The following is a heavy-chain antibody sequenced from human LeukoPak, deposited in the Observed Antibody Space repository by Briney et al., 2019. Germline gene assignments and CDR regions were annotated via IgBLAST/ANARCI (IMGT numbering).Heavy chain of an antibody. CDR2: INPNSGGT. Sequence: ASVKVSCKASGYTFTGYYMHWVRQAPGQGLEWMGWINPNSGGTNYAQKFQGRVTMTRDTSISTAYMELSRLRSDDTAVYYCARARIAAAGIFPFWGQGTLVTVSS. J-gene: IGHJ4*02. CDR3: ARARIAAAGIFPF. CDR1: GYTFTGYY. D-gene: IGHD6-13*01. V-gene: IGHV1-2*02.